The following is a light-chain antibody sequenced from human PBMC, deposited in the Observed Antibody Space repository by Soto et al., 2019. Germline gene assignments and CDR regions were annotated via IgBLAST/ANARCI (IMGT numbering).Light chain of an antibody. V-gene: IGLV2-14*03. CDR1: SSDVDVYKY. Sequence: QSALTQPASVSGSPGQSITISCTGTSSDVDVYKYVSWYQQYSGKAPKLMISEVSNRPSGVSDRFSGSKSDNAASLTISGLQAEDEADYYCSSYTSTTNLVFGGGTKLTV. J-gene: IGLJ2*01. CDR2: EVS. CDR3: SSYTSTTNLV.